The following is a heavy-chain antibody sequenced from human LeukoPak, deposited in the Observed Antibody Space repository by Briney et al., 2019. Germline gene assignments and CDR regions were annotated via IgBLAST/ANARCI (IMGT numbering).Heavy chain of an antibody. CDR2: ISSSGSTI. CDR3: ARGPYSPAYFDY. CDR1: GFTFSVYY. J-gene: IGHJ4*02. Sequence: GGSLRLSCAASGFTFSVYYMSWIRQAPGKGLEWVSYISSSGSTIYYADPVKGRFTISRDNAKNSLYLQMNSLRAEDTAVYYCARGPYSPAYFDYWGQGTLVTVSS. V-gene: IGHV3-11*04. D-gene: IGHD2-21*01.